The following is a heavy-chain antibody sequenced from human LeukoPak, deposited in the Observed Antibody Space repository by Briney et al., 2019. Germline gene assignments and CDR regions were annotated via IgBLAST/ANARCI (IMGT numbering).Heavy chain of an antibody. D-gene: IGHD2-15*01. V-gene: IGHV1-2*02. Sequence: VASVKVSCKASGYTFSTNDINWVRQAPGQGLEWMGWINPNSGGTNYAQKFQGRVTMTRDTSISTAYMELSSLRSEDTAVYYCARGVCSGGSCYSEPQYYYYYYGMDVWGQGTTVTVSS. CDR1: GYTFSTND. J-gene: IGHJ6*02. CDR3: ARGVCSGGSCYSEPQYYYYYYGMDV. CDR2: INPNSGGT.